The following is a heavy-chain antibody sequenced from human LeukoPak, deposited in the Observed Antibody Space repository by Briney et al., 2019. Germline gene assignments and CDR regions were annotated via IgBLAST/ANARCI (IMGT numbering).Heavy chain of an antibody. CDR3: ARGPEWYYFDY. V-gene: IGHV4-59*08. Sequence: SETLSLTCTVSGGSISSYYWSWIRQPPGKRLEWIRYIYYSGSAIYSPSLKSRVTISVDTSKNQSSLRLSSVTAADTAVYYCARGPEWYYFDYWGQGTLVTVSS. CDR2: IYYSGSA. CDR1: GGSISSYY. J-gene: IGHJ4*02. D-gene: IGHD3-3*01.